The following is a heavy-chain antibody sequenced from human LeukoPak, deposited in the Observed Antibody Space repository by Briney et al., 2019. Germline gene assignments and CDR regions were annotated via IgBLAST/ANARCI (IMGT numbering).Heavy chain of an antibody. Sequence: GGSLRLSCAASGFIFSNYWMSWVRLAPGRGLEWVANIKQDGSEEYYVDSVKGRFTISKDNAKNSMYLQMNSLRADDTAVYYCARIFSVYYVFDYWGQGTPVTASS. CDR1: GFIFSNYW. CDR2: IKQDGSEE. V-gene: IGHV3-7*01. D-gene: IGHD5/OR15-5a*01. CDR3: ARIFSVYYVFDY. J-gene: IGHJ4*02.